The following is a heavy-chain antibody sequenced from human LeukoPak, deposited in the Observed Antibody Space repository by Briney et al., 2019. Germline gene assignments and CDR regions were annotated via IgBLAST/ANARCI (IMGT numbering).Heavy chain of an antibody. CDR1: GDSGSSNSAA. CDR3: ASGSYVWFDP. Sequence: SQTLSLTCAISGDSGSSNSAAWNWIRQSPSRGLEWLGRTYCRFKWYNDYAVSVKSRITINPDTSKNQFSLQLNSVTPEDTAVYYCASGSYVWFDPWGQGTLVTVSS. D-gene: IGHD1-26*01. V-gene: IGHV6-1*01. J-gene: IGHJ5*02. CDR2: TYCRFKWYN.